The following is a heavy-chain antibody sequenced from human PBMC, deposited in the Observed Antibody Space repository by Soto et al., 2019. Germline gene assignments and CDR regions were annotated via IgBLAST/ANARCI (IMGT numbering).Heavy chain of an antibody. V-gene: IGHV3-9*01. CDR1: GFTFDDYA. J-gene: IGHJ4*02. Sequence: EVQLVESGGGLVQPGRSLRLSCAASGFTFDDYAMHWVRQAPGKGLEWVSGISWGSGSIDYADSVKGRFTISRDNAKNSLYLQMNSLRAEDTDLSYCAKDAAYYFDYWGQGTLVTVSS. CDR2: ISWGSGSI. D-gene: IGHD6-25*01. CDR3: AKDAAYYFDY.